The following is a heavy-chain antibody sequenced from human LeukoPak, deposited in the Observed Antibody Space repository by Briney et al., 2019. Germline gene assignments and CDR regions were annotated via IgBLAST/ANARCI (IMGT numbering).Heavy chain of an antibody. CDR2: IYTSGST. V-gene: IGHV4-61*02. CDR1: GGSISSGSYY. CDR3: ASHRDILTSFDY. J-gene: IGHJ4*02. D-gene: IGHD3-9*01. Sequence: SQTLSLTCTVSGGSISSGSYYWSWIRQPAGKGLEWIGRIYTSGSTNYNPSLKSRVTISVDTSKNQFSLKLSSVTAADTAVYYCASHRDILTSFDYWGQGTLVTVSS.